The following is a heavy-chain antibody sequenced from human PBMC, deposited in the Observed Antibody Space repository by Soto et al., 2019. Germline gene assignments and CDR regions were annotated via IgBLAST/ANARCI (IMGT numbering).Heavy chain of an antibody. V-gene: IGHV4-4*07. J-gene: IGHJ5*02. Sequence: SETLSLTCTVSGGSISSCYWSWIWQPAGKGLERIGRIYTSGSTNYNPSLKSRVTMSVDTSKNQFSLKLSSVTAADTAVYYCARVSYDSSGYYCYNWLDPWGQGPMVTVSS. CDR1: GGSISSCY. CDR2: IYTSGST. CDR3: ARVSYDSSGYYCYNWLDP. D-gene: IGHD3-22*01.